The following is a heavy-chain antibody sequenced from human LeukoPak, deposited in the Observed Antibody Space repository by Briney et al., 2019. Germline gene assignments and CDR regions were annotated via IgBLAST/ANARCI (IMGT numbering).Heavy chain of an antibody. CDR2: ISGSGGST. D-gene: IGHD7-27*01. CDR3: AKDINWGPDY. J-gene: IGHJ4*02. CDR1: GCTFSSYA. Sequence: GGSLRLSCAASGCTFSSYAMSWVRQAPGKGLEWGLAISGSGGSTYYADSVKGRFTISRDNSKNTLYLQMHSLRAADTAVYYWAKDINWGPDYWGQGTLVTVSS. V-gene: IGHV3-23*01.